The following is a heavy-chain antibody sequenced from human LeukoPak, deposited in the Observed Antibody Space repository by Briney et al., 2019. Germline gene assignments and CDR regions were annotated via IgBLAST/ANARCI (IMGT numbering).Heavy chain of an antibody. Sequence: GRSLRLSCAASGFTFSSYAMHWVRQAPGKGLEWVAVISYDGSNKYYADSVKGRFTISRDNSKNTLYLQMNSLRAEDTAVCYCAKDRSGYYFDYWGQGTLVTVSS. J-gene: IGHJ4*02. D-gene: IGHD3-10*01. V-gene: IGHV3-30*04. CDR2: ISYDGSNK. CDR1: GFTFSSYA. CDR3: AKDRSGYYFDY.